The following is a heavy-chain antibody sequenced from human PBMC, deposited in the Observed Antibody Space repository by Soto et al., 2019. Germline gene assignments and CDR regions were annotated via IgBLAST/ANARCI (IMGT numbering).Heavy chain of an antibody. CDR3: ATGGSATREGYFDY. CDR1: GFTFSNDW. V-gene: IGHV3-15*01. Sequence: GGSLRLSCAASGFTFSNDWMSWVRQAPGKGLEWVGRIKSKTDGGTTDYAAPVKGRFTISRDDSKNTLYLQMNSLKTEDTAVYYCATGGSATREGYFDYWGQGTLVTVSS. J-gene: IGHJ4*02. CDR2: IKSKTDGGTT. D-gene: IGHD1-26*01.